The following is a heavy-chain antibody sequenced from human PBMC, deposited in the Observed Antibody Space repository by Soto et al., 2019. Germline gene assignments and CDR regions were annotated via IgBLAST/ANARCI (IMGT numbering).Heavy chain of an antibody. J-gene: IGHJ6*02. CDR2: ISSRSSTI. CDR1: GFTFSSYS. V-gene: IGHV3-48*02. Sequence: GGSLRLSCAASGFTFSSYSMNWVRQAPGKGLEWVSYISSRSSTIYYADSVKGRFTISRDNAKNSLYLQMNSLRDEDTAVYYCVRDAADFWSGLYYYYGMDVWGQGTTVTVSS. CDR3: VRDAADFWSGLYYYYGMDV. D-gene: IGHD3-3*01.